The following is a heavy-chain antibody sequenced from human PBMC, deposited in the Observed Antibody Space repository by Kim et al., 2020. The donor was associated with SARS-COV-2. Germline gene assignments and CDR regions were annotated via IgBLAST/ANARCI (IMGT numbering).Heavy chain of an antibody. D-gene: IGHD1-26*01. V-gene: IGHV3-23*01. Sequence: GGSLRLSCAASGFSFSTYAMTWVRQVPGKGLEWVSTINSDGHRTYYADSVKGRFTISRDNSKDTLFLQMNSLRADDTAVYSCARKESKWKHDYFEFWGKGALVTVSS. CDR1: GFSFSTYA. CDR2: INSDGHRT. J-gene: IGHJ4*02. CDR3: ARKESKWKHDYFEF.